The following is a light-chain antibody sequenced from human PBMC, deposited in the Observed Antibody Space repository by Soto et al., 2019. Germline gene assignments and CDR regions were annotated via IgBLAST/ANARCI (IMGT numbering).Light chain of an antibody. CDR1: QGIRHD. V-gene: IGKV1-6*01. CDR2: AAS. Sequence: AIQMTQSPSSLSASVGDRVTITCRASQGIRHDLGWYQQKPGKARKLLIYAASSLQSGVPSRFSGSGSGTDFTLTISSLQPEDFATYYCLKDYNYPWTFGQGTKVDIK. CDR3: LKDYNYPWT. J-gene: IGKJ1*01.